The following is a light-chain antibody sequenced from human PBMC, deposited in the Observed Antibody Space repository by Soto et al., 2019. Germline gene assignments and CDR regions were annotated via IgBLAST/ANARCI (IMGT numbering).Light chain of an antibody. J-gene: IGLJ1*01. CDR1: SSDVGGYNF. V-gene: IGLV2-8*01. Sequence: QSVLTQPPSASGSPGQSVTISCTGTSSDVGGYNFVSWYQQHPGKAPKLMIYEVTKRPSGVPDRFSGSKSGNTASLTVSGLQAEDEADYYCSSYAGSSKGVFGPGTQLTVL. CDR3: SSYAGSSKGV. CDR2: EVT.